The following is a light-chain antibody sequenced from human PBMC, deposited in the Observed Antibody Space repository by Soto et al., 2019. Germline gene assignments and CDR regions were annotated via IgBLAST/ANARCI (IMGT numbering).Light chain of an antibody. CDR2: DAS. V-gene: IGKV3-15*01. J-gene: IGKJ4*01. Sequence: DIVLTQSPATLSVARGERVTFSCRACQSVSSYLAWYQQKPGRAPRLLSYDASNRATGIPTRFSGSGSGTELTLTIDRLQSEDFASYFCQQYNDWPGTFRGGTKVDIK. CDR1: QSVSSY. CDR3: QQYNDWPGT.